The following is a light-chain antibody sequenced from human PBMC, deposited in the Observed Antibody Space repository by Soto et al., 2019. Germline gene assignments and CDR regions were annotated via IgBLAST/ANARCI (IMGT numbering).Light chain of an antibody. CDR3: QQLNSHPRT. J-gene: IGKJ3*01. CDR1: QGISSS. Sequence: IQLTQSPSSLSASVGDRITITCRASQGISSSLAWYQQKPGKAPRLLIYAASTLQSGVPSRFSGSGSGTDFTLTVSSLQPEDFATFYCQQLNSHPRTFGPGTKVDIK. CDR2: AAS. V-gene: IGKV1-9*01.